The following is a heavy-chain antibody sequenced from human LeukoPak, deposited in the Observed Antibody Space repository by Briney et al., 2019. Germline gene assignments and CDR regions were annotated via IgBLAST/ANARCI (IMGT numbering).Heavy chain of an antibody. CDR3: ARDNYDYGDYGSYYGMDV. CDR2: ISSSSSYI. J-gene: IGHJ6*02. CDR1: GFTFSSYS. V-gene: IGHV3-21*01. D-gene: IGHD4-17*01. Sequence: GGSLRLSCAASGFTFSSYSMNWVRQAPGKGLEWVSSISSSSSYIYYADSVKGRFTISRDNAKDSLYLQMNSLRAEDTAVYYCARDNYDYGDYGSYYGMDVWGQGTTVTVSS.